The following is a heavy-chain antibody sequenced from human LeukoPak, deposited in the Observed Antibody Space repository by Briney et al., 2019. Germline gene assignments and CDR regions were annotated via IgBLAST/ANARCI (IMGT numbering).Heavy chain of an antibody. V-gene: IGHV3-21*01. Sequence: PGGSLRLSCAASGFTFSSYSMNWVRQAPGKGLEWVSSISSSSSYIYYADSVKGRFTISRDNAKNSLYLQMNSLRAEDTAVYYCARAAIVVVPAAFCPGGYNWFDPWSQGTLVTVSS. D-gene: IGHD2-2*01. CDR1: GFTFSSYS. CDR2: ISSSSSYI. J-gene: IGHJ5*02. CDR3: ARAAIVVVPAAFCPGGYNWFDP.